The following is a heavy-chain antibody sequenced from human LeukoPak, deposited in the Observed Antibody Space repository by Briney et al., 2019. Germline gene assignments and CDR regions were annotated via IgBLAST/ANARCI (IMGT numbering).Heavy chain of an antibody. D-gene: IGHD2-15*01. Sequence: GGSLRLSCAASGFTFSSYAMHWVRQAPGKGLEWVAVISYDGSNKYYADSVKGRFTISRDNSKNTLYLQMNSLRAEDTAVYYCAKNPSMGVDDYFDYWGQGTLVTVSS. CDR2: ISYDGSNK. CDR1: GFTFSSYA. J-gene: IGHJ4*02. V-gene: IGHV3-30-3*02. CDR3: AKNPSMGVDDYFDY.